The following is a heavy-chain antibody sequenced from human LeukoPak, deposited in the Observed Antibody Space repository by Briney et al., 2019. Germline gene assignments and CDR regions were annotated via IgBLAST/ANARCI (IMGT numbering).Heavy chain of an antibody. CDR2: ISYDGSNK. CDR1: GFTFSSYA. V-gene: IGHV3-30-3*01. D-gene: IGHD3-3*01. CDR3: ARAIPYDFWSGYSLGYYYYGMDV. J-gene: IGHJ6*02. Sequence: GGSLRLSCAASGFTFSSYAMHWVRQAPGKGLEWVAVISYDGSNKYYADSVKGRFTISRDNSKNTLYLQMNSLRAEDTVVYYCARAIPYDFWSGYSLGYYYYGMDVWGQGTTVTVSS.